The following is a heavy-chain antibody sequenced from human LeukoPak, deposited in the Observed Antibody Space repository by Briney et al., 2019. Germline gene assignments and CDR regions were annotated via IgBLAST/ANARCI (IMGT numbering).Heavy chain of an antibody. CDR3: ASQRDSGSYSYYYYYYMDV. V-gene: IGHV5-51*01. J-gene: IGHJ6*03. Sequence: GESLKIPCKGSGYSFTSYWIGWVRPMPGKGLEGMGIIYPVDSDTRYSPSFQGQVTISADKSISTAYLQWSSLKASDNAMYYCASQRDSGSYSYYYYYYMDVWGKGTTVTVSS. D-gene: IGHD1-26*01. CDR1: GYSFTSYW. CDR2: IYPVDSDT.